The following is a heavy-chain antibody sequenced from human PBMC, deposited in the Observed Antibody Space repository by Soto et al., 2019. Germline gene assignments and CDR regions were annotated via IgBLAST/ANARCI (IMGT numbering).Heavy chain of an antibody. Sequence: SETLSLTCAVYGGSFSGYYWSWIRQPPGKGLEWIGEINHSGSTIYNPSLKSRVTISLDTSKNQFSLKLGSVTAAETAVYYCARGSYSSSPRGGYYYYYYMDVWGKGTTVTVSS. CDR2: INHSGST. CDR3: ARGSYSSSPRGGYYYYYYMDV. D-gene: IGHD6-6*01. CDR1: GGSFSGYY. J-gene: IGHJ6*03. V-gene: IGHV4-34*01.